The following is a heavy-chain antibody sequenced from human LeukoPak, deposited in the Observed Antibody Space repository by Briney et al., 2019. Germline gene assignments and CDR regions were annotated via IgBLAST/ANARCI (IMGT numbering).Heavy chain of an antibody. D-gene: IGHD6-6*01. CDR3: ARAYSSSFYYWYFDL. J-gene: IGHJ2*01. CDR2: IFYSGST. V-gene: IGHV4-61*08. CDR1: GGSISSDGSY. Sequence: SETLSLTCTVSGGSISSDGSYWSWIRQHPGKGLEWIGYIFYSGSTNYNPSLKSRVTISLDTSKKQFSLKLSSVTAADTAVYSCARAYSSSFYYWYFDLWGRGTLVTVSS.